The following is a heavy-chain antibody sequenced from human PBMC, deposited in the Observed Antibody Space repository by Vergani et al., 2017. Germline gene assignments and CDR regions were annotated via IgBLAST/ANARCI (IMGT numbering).Heavy chain of an antibody. V-gene: IGHV4-4*07. J-gene: IGHJ6*02. Sequence: QVQLQESGPGLVKPSETLSLTCTVSGGSISSYYWSWIRQPAGKGLEWIGRIYTSGSTNYNPPLKSRVTMSVDTSKNQFSLKLSSVTAADTAVYYCAREATVFRYYYGMDVWGQGTTVTVSS. D-gene: IGHD4-17*01. CDR3: AREATVFRYYYGMDV. CDR2: IYTSGST. CDR1: GGSISSYY.